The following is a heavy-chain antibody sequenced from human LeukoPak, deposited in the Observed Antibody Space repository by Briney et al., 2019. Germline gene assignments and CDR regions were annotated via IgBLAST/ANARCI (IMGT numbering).Heavy chain of an antibody. V-gene: IGHV3-48*03. CDR2: ITISGHTK. J-gene: IGHJ5*02. Sequence: GGSPRLSCAAPGFDLSTYEMNWVRQAPGKGLEWIADITISGHTKNYADSVKGRFTISRDNARTSLYLQMNSLRVEDTGVYYCARGDPHADLWGQGTLVTVSS. CDR1: GFDLSTYE. CDR3: ARGDPHADL.